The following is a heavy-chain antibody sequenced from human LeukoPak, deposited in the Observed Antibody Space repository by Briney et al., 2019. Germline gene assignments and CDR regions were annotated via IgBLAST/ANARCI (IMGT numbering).Heavy chain of an antibody. J-gene: IGHJ6*02. Sequence: SETLPLTCTVSGVSISGSYWSWIRQLPGKELEWIGYIYYSGTTYYNPSLKSRVTISVDTSKNQFSLKLSSVTAADTAVYYCARTTIAGSNGMDVRGQGTTVTVSS. CDR1: GVSISGSY. CDR3: ARTTIAGSNGMDV. V-gene: IGHV4-59*12. D-gene: IGHD2-21*01. CDR2: IYYSGTT.